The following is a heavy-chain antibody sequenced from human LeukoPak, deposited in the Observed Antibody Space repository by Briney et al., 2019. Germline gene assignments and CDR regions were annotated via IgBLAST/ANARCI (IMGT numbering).Heavy chain of an antibody. CDR2: INPNSGGT. CDR1: GYTFTGYY. CDR3: VRELPGGFFHY. Sequence: ASVKVSCKASGYTFTGYYMHWVRQAPGQGLEWMGRINPNSGGTNYAQKFQGRVTMTRDTSTSTVYMELSSLKSEDTAVYYCVRELPGGFFHYWGQGTLVTVSS. D-gene: IGHD7-27*01. V-gene: IGHV1-2*06. J-gene: IGHJ4*02.